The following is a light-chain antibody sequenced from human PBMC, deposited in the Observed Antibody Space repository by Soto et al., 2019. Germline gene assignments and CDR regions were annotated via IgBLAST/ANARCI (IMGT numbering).Light chain of an antibody. Sequence: AIQMTQSPSSLSAFVGDRVTITCRASQGIRNDLGWYQQKPGKAPKLLIYAASSLQSGVPSRFSGSGSGTDFTLTISSLHPEDFATYYCLQDYNYPSTFGQGTKVEIK. CDR3: LQDYNYPST. V-gene: IGKV1-6*01. CDR2: AAS. J-gene: IGKJ1*01. CDR1: QGIRND.